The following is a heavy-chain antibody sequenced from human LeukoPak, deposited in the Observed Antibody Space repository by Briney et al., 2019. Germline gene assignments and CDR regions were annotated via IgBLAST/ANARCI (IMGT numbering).Heavy chain of an antibody. CDR3: AKPLGHYYDSSGYYSFDY. CDR2: ISGDGGGT. J-gene: IGHJ4*02. CDR1: GFTFSSHA. D-gene: IGHD3-22*01. V-gene: IGHV3-23*01. Sequence: PGGSLRLSCAASGFTFSSHAMSWVRQAPGKGLDWVSAISGDGGGTYYADSVKGRFTISRDNSKSTLYLQMNSLRAEDTAVYYCAKPLGHYYDSSGYYSFDYWGQGTLVTVSS.